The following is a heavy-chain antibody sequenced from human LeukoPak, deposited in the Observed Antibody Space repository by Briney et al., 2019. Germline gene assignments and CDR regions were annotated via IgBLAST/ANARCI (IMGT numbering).Heavy chain of an antibody. J-gene: IGHJ6*03. V-gene: IGHV4-4*02. CDR1: GGSISSSNW. Sequence: PSGTLSLTCAVSGGSISSSNWWSWVRQPPGKGLEWIGEIYHSGSTNYNPSLKSRVTISVDKSKNQFSLKLSSVTAADTAVYYCARGWTRSCSSTSCYWFRYYYYMDVWGKGTTVTISS. D-gene: IGHD2-2*01. CDR3: ARGWTRSCSSTSCYWFRYYYYMDV. CDR2: IYHSGST.